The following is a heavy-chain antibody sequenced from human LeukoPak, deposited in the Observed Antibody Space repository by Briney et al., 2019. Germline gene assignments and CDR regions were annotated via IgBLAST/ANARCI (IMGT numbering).Heavy chain of an antibody. CDR3: ARSGSGYCSSTSCHDYYDSSGGLGSFDY. Sequence: SVKVSCKASGGTFSSYAISWVRQAPGQGLEWMGGIIPIFGTANYAQKFQGRVTITADESTSTAYMELGSLRSEDTAVYYCARSGSGYCSSTSCHDYYDSSGGLGSFDYWGQGTLVTVSS. D-gene: IGHD2-2*01. J-gene: IGHJ4*02. CDR1: GGTFSSYA. CDR2: IIPIFGTA. V-gene: IGHV1-69*13.